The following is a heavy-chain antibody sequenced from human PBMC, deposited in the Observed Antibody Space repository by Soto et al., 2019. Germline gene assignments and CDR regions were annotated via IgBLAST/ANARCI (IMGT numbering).Heavy chain of an antibody. CDR1: GGPTSRSNW. V-gene: IGHV4-4*02. D-gene: IGHD3-3*01. CDR2: IYHSGST. J-gene: IGHJ5*02. CDR3: ARAARRLRFYWFHP. Sequence: SENLSLTCGVSGGPTSRSNWWSWVRQPPGKGLEWIGEIYHSGSTNYNPSLKSRVTISVDKSKNQFSLKLSSVTAADTAVYYCARAARRLRFYWFHPWGQGTLVTVS.